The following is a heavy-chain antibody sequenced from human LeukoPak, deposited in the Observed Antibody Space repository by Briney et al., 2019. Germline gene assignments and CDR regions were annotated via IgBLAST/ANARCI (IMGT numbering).Heavy chain of an antibody. CDR2: IYYSGST. V-gene: IGHV4-59*11. D-gene: IGHD3-3*01. J-gene: IGHJ5*02. CDR1: GGSISSHY. Sequence: SETLSLTCTVSGGSISSHYWSWIRQPPGKGLEWIGYIYYSGSTNYNPSHKSRVTISVDTSKNQFSLKLSSVTAADTAVYYCARAAEFLEWLFFDPWGQGTLVTVSS. CDR3: ARAAEFLEWLFFDP.